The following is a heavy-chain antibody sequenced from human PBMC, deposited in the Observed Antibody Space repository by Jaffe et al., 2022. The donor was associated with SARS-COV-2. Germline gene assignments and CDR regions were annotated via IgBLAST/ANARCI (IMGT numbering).Heavy chain of an antibody. CDR1: GGSISSYY. CDR3: ARAKSLIPYSSSWEHFNWFDP. D-gene: IGHD6-13*01. J-gene: IGHJ5*02. Sequence: QVQLQESGPGLVKPSETLSLTCTVSGGSISSYYWSWIRQPPGKGLEWIGYIYYSGSTNYNPSLKSRVTISVDTSKNQFSLKLSSVTAADTAVYYCARAKSLIPYSSSWEHFNWFDPWGQGTLVTVSS. CDR2: IYYSGST. V-gene: IGHV4-59*01.